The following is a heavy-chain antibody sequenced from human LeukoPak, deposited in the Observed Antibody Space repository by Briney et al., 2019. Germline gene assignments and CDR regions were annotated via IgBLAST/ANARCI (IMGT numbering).Heavy chain of an antibody. D-gene: IGHD3-10*01. CDR1: GFTVSSNY. J-gene: IGHJ4*02. V-gene: IGHV3-66*01. CDR3: ARVGTINIVRVPDY. Sequence: GGSLRLSCAASGFTVSSNYMSWVRQAPGKGREWGSFIYSGGSTYYADSVKGRFTISRDNSKNTMYLQINSLRAEDTAVYYCARVGTINIVRVPDYWGQGTLVTVSS. CDR2: IYSGGST.